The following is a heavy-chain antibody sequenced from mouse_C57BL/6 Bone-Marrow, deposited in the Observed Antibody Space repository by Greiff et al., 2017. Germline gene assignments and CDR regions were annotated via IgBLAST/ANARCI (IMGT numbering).Heavy chain of an antibody. J-gene: IGHJ1*03. D-gene: IGHD1-1*01. CDR3: ARDYGSSCWYVDV. V-gene: IGHV1-85*01. CDR2: IYPRDCST. CDR1: GYTFTSYD. Sequence: QVQLKQSGPELVKPGASVKLSCKASGYTFTSYDINWVKQRPGQGLEWIGWIYPRDCSTKYNEKFKGKATLTVDTSSSTAYMELHSLTSEDSAVYFCARDYGSSCWYVDVWGTGTTVTVSA.